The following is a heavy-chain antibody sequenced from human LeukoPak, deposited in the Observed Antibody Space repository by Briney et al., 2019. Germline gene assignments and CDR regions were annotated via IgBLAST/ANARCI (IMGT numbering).Heavy chain of an antibody. V-gene: IGHV3-53*01. Sequence: PGGSLRLSCAASGFTVSSNYMSWVRQAPGKRLEWVSVVYSGGSTYYADSVKGRFTISRDNSKNTLYLQMNSLRAEDTAVYYCARAFYDSSGYYYFYWGQGTLVTVSS. D-gene: IGHD3-22*01. J-gene: IGHJ4*02. CDR2: VYSGGST. CDR1: GFTVSSNY. CDR3: ARAFYDSSGYYYFY.